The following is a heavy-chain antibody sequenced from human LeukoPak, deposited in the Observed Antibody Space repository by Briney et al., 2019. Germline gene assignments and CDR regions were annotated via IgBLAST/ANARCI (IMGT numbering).Heavy chain of an antibody. V-gene: IGHV3-53*01. CDR3: ARALTYGSGIVGYYYYYYMDV. Sequence: PGGSLRLSCAASGFTVSSNYMIWVRQAPGKGLEWGSVIYSGGSTYYADSLKGRFTISRDNSKTTLYLQMNSLRAEDTAVYYCARALTYGSGIVGYYYYYYMDVWGKGTTVTVSS. D-gene: IGHD3-10*01. CDR2: IYSGGST. CDR1: GFTVSSNY. J-gene: IGHJ6*03.